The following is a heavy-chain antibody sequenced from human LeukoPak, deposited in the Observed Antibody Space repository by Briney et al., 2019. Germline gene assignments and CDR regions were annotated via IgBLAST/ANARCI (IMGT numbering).Heavy chain of an antibody. J-gene: IGHJ3*02. CDR3: ARDGLTWIQLWLGAFDI. Sequence: QGGGSLRLFCAASRFTVSSYAVHRVRQAPGNGLEWGAVILYDGSNKYYADSVKGRFTISRDNSKNTLYLQMNSLRAEDTGVYYCARDGLTWIQLWLGAFDIWGQGTMVTVSS. D-gene: IGHD5-18*01. CDR2: ILYDGSNK. V-gene: IGHV3-30*04. CDR1: RFTVSSYA.